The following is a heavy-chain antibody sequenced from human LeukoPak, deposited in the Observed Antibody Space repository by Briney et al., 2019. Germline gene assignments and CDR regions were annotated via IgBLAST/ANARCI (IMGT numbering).Heavy chain of an antibody. CDR1: GFTFSSYA. V-gene: IGHV3-30-3*01. J-gene: IGHJ4*02. Sequence: GRSLRLSCAASGFTFSSYAMHWVRQAPGKGLEWVAVISYDGSNKYYADSVKGRFTISRDNSKNTLYLQMNSLRAEDTAVYYCASDRGYGLNPFDYWGQGTLVTVSS. CDR2: ISYDGSNK. D-gene: IGHD5-18*01. CDR3: ASDRGYGLNPFDY.